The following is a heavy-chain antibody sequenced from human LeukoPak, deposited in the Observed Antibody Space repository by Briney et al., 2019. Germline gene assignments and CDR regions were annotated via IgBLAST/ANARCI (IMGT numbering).Heavy chain of an antibody. CDR1: GYTFTSHF. V-gene: IGHV1-46*01. J-gene: IGHJ6*03. CDR2: INPSGGST. Sequence: ASVKVSCKASGYTFTSHFMHWMRQAPGQGLEWMGIINPSGGSTSCAQKFQGRLTMTRDMSTSTVYMELSSLRSEDTAVYYCARDGGGSGRFYYMDVWGKGTTVTISS. CDR3: ARDGGGSGRFYYMDV. D-gene: IGHD3-10*01.